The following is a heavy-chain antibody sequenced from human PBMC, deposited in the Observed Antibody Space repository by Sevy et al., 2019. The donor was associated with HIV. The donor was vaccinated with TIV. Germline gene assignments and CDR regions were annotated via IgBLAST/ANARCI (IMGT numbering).Heavy chain of an antibody. Sequence: GGSLRLSCAASGFNFNIYSMNWVRQAPGKGLEWVSSISGSSSYIFYEDSVKGRFTISRDNAKNSLYLQMNSLRAEETAVYYCARGRGDPRADCFDYWGQGTLVTVSS. J-gene: IGHJ4*02. CDR2: ISGSSSYI. CDR3: ARGRGDPRADCFDY. CDR1: GFNFNIYS. V-gene: IGHV3-21*01. D-gene: IGHD2-21*02.